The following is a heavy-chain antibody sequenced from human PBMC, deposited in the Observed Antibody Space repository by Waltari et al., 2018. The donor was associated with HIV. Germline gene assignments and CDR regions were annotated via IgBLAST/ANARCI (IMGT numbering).Heavy chain of an antibody. CDR2: VNHVGRT. CDR1: GGSFSGYY. J-gene: IGHJ6*01. Sequence: QVHLEQWGTGLLRPSETLSLTCAVYGGSFSGYYWSWIRQSPGRGLERIGEVNHVGRTSHGPSVKGRFIVSVDTSNSQFSLTMRSVTAADTAVYYCAGDSAPGLAVDDDDGEFFYYGLDVWGQGTTVTVSS. V-gene: IGHV4-34*01. D-gene: IGHD6-19*01. CDR3: AGDSAPGLAVDDDDGEFFYYGLDV.